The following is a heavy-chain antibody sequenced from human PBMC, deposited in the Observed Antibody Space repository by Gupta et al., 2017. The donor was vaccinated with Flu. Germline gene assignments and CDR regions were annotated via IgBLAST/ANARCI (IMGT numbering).Heavy chain of an antibody. CDR2: IVGSAEST. D-gene: IGHD3-10*01. J-gene: IGHJ3*02. Sequence: YAMSWVRQAPGKGLEWVSVIVGSAESTDYADSVKGRFTISRDTSKNTLHLQLSSLRAEDTXLXYCARDXVTPGADSGAFDIWGQGTMVTVSS. CDR1: YA. CDR3: ARDXVTPGADSGAFDI. V-gene: IGHV3-23*01.